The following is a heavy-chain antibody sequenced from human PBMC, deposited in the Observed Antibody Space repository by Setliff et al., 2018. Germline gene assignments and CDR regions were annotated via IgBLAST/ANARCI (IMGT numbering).Heavy chain of an antibody. CDR1: GYTFSDYG. V-gene: IGHV1-18*01. J-gene: IGHJ4*02. Sequence: ASVKVSCKASGYTFSDYGISWVRLAPGQGLEWMGWISPYTGNTFYAPQFQGRVIMTTDTSTNTAYMDLRSLRSDDTAVYYCERLVRYCTTTSCQRTSGAEYWGQGTLVTVSS. D-gene: IGHD2-2*01. CDR3: ERLVRYCTTTSCQRTSGAEY. CDR2: ISPYTGNT.